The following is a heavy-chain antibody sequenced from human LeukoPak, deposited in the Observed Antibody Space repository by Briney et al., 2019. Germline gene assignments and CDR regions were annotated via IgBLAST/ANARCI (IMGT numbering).Heavy chain of an antibody. Sequence: PSETLSLTCTVSGGSISGYYWSWIRQPPGKGLEWIGYIYYTGTTKYNPSLKSRVTISVDTSKNQFSLKLSSVTAADTAVYHCASYDTNGHFDYWGQGILVTVSS. CDR3: ASYDTNGHFDY. V-gene: IGHV4-59*01. D-gene: IGHD2-8*01. CDR1: GGSISGYY. J-gene: IGHJ4*02. CDR2: IYYTGTT.